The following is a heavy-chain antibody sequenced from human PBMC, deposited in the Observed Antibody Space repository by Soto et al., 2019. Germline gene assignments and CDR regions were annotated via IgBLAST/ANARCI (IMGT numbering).Heavy chain of an antibody. D-gene: IGHD4-17*01. CDR3: ASATDLDAFDI. J-gene: IGHJ3*02. Sequence: GGSLRLSCAASGFTFSSYGMHWVRQAPGKGLEWVAVIWYDGSNKYYADSVKGRFTISRDNSKNTLYLQMNSLRAEDTAVYYCASATDLDAFDIWGQGTMVTVSS. CDR2: IWYDGSNK. V-gene: IGHV3-33*01. CDR1: GFTFSSYG.